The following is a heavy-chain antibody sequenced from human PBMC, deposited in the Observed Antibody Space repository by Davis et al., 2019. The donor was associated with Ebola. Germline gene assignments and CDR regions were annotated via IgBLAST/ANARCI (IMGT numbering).Heavy chain of an antibody. CDR3: TSTTPDY. CDR1: GYSFTSYW. J-gene: IGHJ4*02. V-gene: IGHV3-73*01. CDR2: IRSKANSYAT. Sequence: AASVKVSCKGSGYSFTSYWIGWVRQASGKGLEWVGRIRSKANSYATAYAASVKGRFTISRDDSKNTAYLQMNSLKTEDTAVYYCTSTTPDYWGQGTLVTVSS. D-gene: IGHD1-26*01.